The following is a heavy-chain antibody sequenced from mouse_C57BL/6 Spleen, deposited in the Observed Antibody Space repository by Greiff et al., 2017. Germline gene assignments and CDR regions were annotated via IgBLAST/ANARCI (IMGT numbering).Heavy chain of an antibody. D-gene: IGHD1-2*01. CDR3: ARSLPSPFYFDY. CDR1: GYTFTSYW. V-gene: IGHV1-7*01. Sequence: QVQLQQSGAELAKPGASVKLSCKASGYTFTSYWMHWVKQRPGQGLEWIGYINPSSGYTKYNQKFKEKATLTAAKSSSTAYIQLSSLTYEDSAVYYCARSLPSPFYFDYWGQGATLTVSS. CDR2: INPSSGYT. J-gene: IGHJ2*01.